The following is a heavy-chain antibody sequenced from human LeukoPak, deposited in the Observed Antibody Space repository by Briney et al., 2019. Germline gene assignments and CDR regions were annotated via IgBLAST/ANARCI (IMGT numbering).Heavy chain of an antibody. CDR3: AREQTYSSGWVGGPYFDY. CDR2: ICSGGSA. D-gene: IGHD6-19*01. J-gene: IGHJ4*02. CDR1: GFTVSSNY. Sequence: PGGSLRLYCAASGFTVSSNYLGWVRQAPGKGLEWVSVICSGGSAYYANSVKGRFTISRDNSKNTLYLQMNSLRAEDTAVYYCAREQTYSSGWVGGPYFDYWGQGTLVTVSS. V-gene: IGHV3-53*01.